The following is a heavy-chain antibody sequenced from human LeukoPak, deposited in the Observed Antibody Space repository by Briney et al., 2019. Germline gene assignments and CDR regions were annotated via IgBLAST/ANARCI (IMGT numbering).Heavy chain of an antibody. D-gene: IGHD1-26*01. CDR1: GFTFSNYW. V-gene: IGHV3-7*01. CDR3: ARESHATFDY. Sequence: GGSLRLSCADSGFTFSNYWMSWVRQAPGKGLEWVAKMNQDGSEKYYVDSVKGRFTIARDNTKNSLYLQMNSQRAEDTAVYYCARESHATFDYWGQGTLVIVSS. CDR2: MNQDGSEK. J-gene: IGHJ4*02.